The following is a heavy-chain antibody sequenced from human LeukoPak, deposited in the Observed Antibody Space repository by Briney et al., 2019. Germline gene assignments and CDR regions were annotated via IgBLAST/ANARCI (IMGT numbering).Heavy chain of an antibody. D-gene: IGHD1-26*01. CDR3: ARGRKLGAPTYFFDY. V-gene: IGHV3-23*01. J-gene: IGHJ4*02. CDR1: GFTFSTYA. Sequence: GGSLRLSCAASGFTFSTYALSWVRQAPGKGLEWVSAISPGGDRTYYADSVKGRFAISRDKSKSTVYLQMNSLGVEDTAIYYCARGRKLGAPTYFFDYWGQGTLVTVS. CDR2: ISPGGDRT.